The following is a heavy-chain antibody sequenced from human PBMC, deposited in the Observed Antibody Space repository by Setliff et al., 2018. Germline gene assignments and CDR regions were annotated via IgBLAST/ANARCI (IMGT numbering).Heavy chain of an antibody. Sequence: SETLSLTCNVSGASINTGTYYWAWIRQPAGKGLEWIGHINRRGSTNFSPSLKSRVTISLDTSKNQFSLNLTSVTAADTAVYYCARASSGWYSAYYYYMDVWGRGTTVTVSS. J-gene: IGHJ6*03. V-gene: IGHV4-61*09. CDR1: GASINTGTYY. CDR2: INRRGST. D-gene: IGHD6-19*01. CDR3: ARASSGWYSAYYYYMDV.